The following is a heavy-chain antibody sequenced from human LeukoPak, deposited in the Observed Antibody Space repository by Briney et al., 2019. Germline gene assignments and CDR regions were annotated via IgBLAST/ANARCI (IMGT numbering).Heavy chain of an antibody. CDR2: IYYSRST. V-gene: IGHV4-59*08. Sequence: PSETLSLTCTVSGGSISSYYWSWIRQPPGKGLEWIGYIYYSRSTNYNPSLKSRVTISVDTSKNQFSLKLSSVTAADTAVYYCARHLRGYYYDSSGYYYAYYFDYWGLGTLVTVSS. J-gene: IGHJ4*02. D-gene: IGHD3-22*01. CDR1: GGSISSYY. CDR3: ARHLRGYYYDSSGYYYAYYFDY.